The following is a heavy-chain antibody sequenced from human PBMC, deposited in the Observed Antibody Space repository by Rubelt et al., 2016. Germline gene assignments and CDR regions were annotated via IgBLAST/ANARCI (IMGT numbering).Heavy chain of an antibody. CDR1: GGSISNYY. CDR2: INHSGSA. D-gene: IGHD6-13*01. V-gene: IGHV4-34*01. CDR3: ARGLFPGIAGLCC. J-gene: IGHJ4*02. Sequence: QVQLQESGPGLVKPSETLSLTCTVSGGSISNYYWSWIRQPPGKGLEWIGEINHSGSANYNPSLKTRVTISVDTSKNQFSLKLCSVTAADTAVYYCARGLFPGIAGLCCWGQGTLVTVSS.